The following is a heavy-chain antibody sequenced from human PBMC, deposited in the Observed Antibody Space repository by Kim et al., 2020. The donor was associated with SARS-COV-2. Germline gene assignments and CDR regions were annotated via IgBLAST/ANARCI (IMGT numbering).Heavy chain of an antibody. CDR3: ARIGPAANHFDY. V-gene: IGHV1-69*02. D-gene: IGHD2-2*01. J-gene: IGHJ4*02. Sequence: NYAQKFRGRVPITADKSTSTAYMELSSLRSEDTAVYYCARIGPAANHFDYWGQGTLVTVSS.